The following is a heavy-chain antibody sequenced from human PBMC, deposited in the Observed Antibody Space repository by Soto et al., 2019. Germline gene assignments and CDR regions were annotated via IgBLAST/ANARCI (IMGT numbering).Heavy chain of an antibody. CDR2: IYPGDSDT. D-gene: IGHD3-10*01. CDR1: GYSLTSYW. J-gene: IGHJ4*02. Sequence: GESLKISCKGSGYSLTSYWIGWVRQMPGKGLEWMGIIYPGDSDTTYSPSFQGQVTISADKSISTAYLQWSSLKASDTAMYYCAREVTSTAIDYWGQGTLVTVSS. V-gene: IGHV5-51*01. CDR3: AREVTSTAIDY.